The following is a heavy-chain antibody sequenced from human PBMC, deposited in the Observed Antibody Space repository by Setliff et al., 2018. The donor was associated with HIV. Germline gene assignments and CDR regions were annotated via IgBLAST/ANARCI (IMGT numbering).Heavy chain of an antibody. CDR2: INPSSGDT. V-gene: IGHV1-69*13. CDR3: ARGDYGSGSYYPYYFYYGMDV. CDR1: GYTFTSYG. J-gene: IGHJ6*02. D-gene: IGHD3-10*01. Sequence: SVKVSCKPSGYTFTSYGISWVRQAPGQGLEWMGVINPSSGDTLYAQKFQGRVTITADESTSTAYMELSSLRSEDTAVYYCARGDYGSGSYYPYYFYYGMDVWGQGTTVTVSS.